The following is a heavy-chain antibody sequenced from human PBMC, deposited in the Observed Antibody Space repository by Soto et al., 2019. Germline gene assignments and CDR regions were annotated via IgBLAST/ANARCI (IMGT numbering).Heavy chain of an antibody. D-gene: IGHD2-2*01. CDR3: AKVAQDIVVVPAAPTYYYYGMDV. CDR2: ISGSGGST. V-gene: IGHV3-23*01. CDR1: GFTFSSYA. J-gene: IGHJ6*02. Sequence: GGSLRLSCAASGFTFSSYAMSWVRQAPGKGLEWVSAISGSGGSTYYADSVKGRFTISRDNSKNTLYLQMNSLRAEDTAVYYCAKVAQDIVVVPAAPTYYYYGMDVWGQGTTVTVSS.